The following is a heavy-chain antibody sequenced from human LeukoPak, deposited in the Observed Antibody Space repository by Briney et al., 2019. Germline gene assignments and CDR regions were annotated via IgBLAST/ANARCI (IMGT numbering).Heavy chain of an antibody. D-gene: IGHD5-18*01. V-gene: IGHV1-46*01. J-gene: IGHJ4*02. Sequence: VASVKVSCKASGYTFTSYDINWVRQATGQGPEWMGIINPSGGSTSYAQKFQGRVTMTRDTSTSTVYMELSSLRSEDTAVYYCARSTLRGYSYGYDYWGQGTLVTVSS. CDR1: GYTFTSYD. CDR3: ARSTLRGYSYGYDY. CDR2: INPSGGST.